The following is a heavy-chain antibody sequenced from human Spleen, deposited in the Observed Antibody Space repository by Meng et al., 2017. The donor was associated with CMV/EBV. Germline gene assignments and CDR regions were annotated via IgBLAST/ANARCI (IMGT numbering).Heavy chain of an antibody. J-gene: IGHJ5*02. CDR2: IWYDGSNE. Sequence: GGSLRLSCAASAFTFERYGMHWVRQAPGKGLEWVAVIWYDGSNEYYADSVKGRFTISRDNSKNTLFLQMSSLRAEDTAVYYCAKDTRSCSSISCYSGLDPWGQGSLVTVSS. D-gene: IGHD2-2*01. CDR3: AKDTRSCSSISCYSGLDP. V-gene: IGHV3-33*06. CDR1: AFTFERYG.